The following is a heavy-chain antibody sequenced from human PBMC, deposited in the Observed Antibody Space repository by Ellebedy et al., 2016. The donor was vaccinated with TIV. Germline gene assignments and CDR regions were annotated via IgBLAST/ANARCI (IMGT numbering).Heavy chain of an antibody. J-gene: IGHJ4*02. V-gene: IGHV4-39*01. D-gene: IGHD5-18*01. CDR3: ATHGSRSGYSYSFDY. Sequence: MPSETLSLTCTVSGGSISSYYWGWIRQPPGKGLEWIGSIYYSGSTYYNPSLKSRVTISVDTSKNHFSLKLSSVTAADTAVYYCATHGSRSGYSYSFDYWGQGTLVTVSS. CDR1: GGSISSYY. CDR2: IYYSGST.